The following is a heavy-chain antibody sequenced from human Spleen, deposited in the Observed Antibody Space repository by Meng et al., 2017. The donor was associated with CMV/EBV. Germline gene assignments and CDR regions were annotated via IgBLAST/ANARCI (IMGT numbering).Heavy chain of an antibody. V-gene: IGHV1-18*01. D-gene: IGHD3-10*01. CDR2: ISAYNGNT. Sequence: ASVKVSCKASGYTFTSYGISWVRQAPGQGLEWMGWISAYNGNTNYAQKLQGRVTMTTDTSTSTAYMELRSLRSDDTAVYYCAKDEGGSGSYKIYGMDVWGQGTMVTVSS. CDR3: AKDEGGSGSYKIYGMDV. J-gene: IGHJ6*02. CDR1: GYTFTSYG.